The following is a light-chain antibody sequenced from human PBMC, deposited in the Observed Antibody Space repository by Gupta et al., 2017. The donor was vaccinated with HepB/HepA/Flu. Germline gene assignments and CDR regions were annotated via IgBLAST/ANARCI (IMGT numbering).Light chain of an antibody. CDR3: QQSDSTPHT. V-gene: IGKV1-39*01. Sequence: DIQMTQSPSSLSASVGDRVTITCRASQSISSYLNWYQHKPGKAPKLLIYAASSLQSGVPSRFSGSGSGTDFTLTISRLQPEDFATYYCQQSDSTPHTFGQGTKMEIK. CDR1: QSISSY. J-gene: IGKJ2*01. CDR2: AAS.